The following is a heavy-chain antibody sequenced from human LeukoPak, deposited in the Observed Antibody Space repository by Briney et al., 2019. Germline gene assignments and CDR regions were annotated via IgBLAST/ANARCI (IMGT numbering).Heavy chain of an antibody. J-gene: IGHJ4*02. Sequence: SETLSLTCAVYGGSFSGYYWSWIRQPPGQGLEWIGEINHSGSPNYNPSLKSRVTISVDTSKNQFSLKLISVTAADTAVYYCARYCYASTGRPIDDWGQGTLVTVSS. V-gene: IGHV4-34*01. CDR1: GGSFSGYY. CDR2: INHSGSP. D-gene: IGHD3-22*01. CDR3: ARYCYASTGRPIDD.